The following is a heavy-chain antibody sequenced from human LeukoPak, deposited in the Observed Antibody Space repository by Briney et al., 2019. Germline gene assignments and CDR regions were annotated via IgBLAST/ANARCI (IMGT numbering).Heavy chain of an antibody. CDR2: INSGGSAV. CDR3: ARVGSRGDWFDY. Sequence: GGSLRFSCAASGFTFSTYNMLWVRQTPGKGLEWLFYINSGGSAVHYADSVEDRFTFSRDNAKNSLYLQVNSLRVEDTGIYYCARVGSRGDWFDYWGQGTRVTVSS. CDR1: GFTFSTYN. D-gene: IGHD1-26*01. J-gene: IGHJ5*01. V-gene: IGHV3-48*01.